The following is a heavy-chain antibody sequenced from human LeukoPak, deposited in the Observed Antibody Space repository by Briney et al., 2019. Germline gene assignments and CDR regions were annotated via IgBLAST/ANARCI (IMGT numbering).Heavy chain of an antibody. CDR3: ARVRFSGSYYSFDY. D-gene: IGHD1-26*01. CDR1: GYTFTGYY. V-gene: IGHV1-2*02. CDR2: INPNSGGT. Sequence: ASVTVSCKASGYTFTGYYMHWVRQAPGQGLEWMGWINPNSGGTNYAQKFQGRVTMTRDTSISTAYMELSRLRSDDTAVYYCARVRFSGSYYSFDYWGQGTLVTVSS. J-gene: IGHJ4*02.